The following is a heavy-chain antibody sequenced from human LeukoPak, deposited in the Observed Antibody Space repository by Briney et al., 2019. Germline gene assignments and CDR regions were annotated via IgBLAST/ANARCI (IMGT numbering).Heavy chain of an antibody. CDR1: GFTFSSYS. J-gene: IGHJ4*02. CDR3: ARDGIGSSWYVGYY. CDR2: ISSSSSYI. Sequence: GGSLRLSCAASGFTFSSYSMNWVRQAPGKGLEWVSSISSSSSYIYYADSVKGRFTISRDNAKNSLYLQMNSLRAEDTALYYCARDGIGSSWYVGYYWGQGTLVTVSS. V-gene: IGHV3-21*04. D-gene: IGHD6-13*01.